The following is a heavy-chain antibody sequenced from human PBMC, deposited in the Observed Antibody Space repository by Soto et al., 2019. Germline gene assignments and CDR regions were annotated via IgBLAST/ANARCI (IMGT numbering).Heavy chain of an antibody. CDR2: INDKGTT. CDR1: GYTFTSYG. D-gene: IGHD3-16*02. V-gene: IGHV1-3*01. Sequence: QVQLVQSGPEVKKPGASVRISCKASGYTFTSYGMQWVRQAPGQRPEWMGWINDKGTTRYSQEFQGRVTITRDTSANTSYMELSGLRSEDTAVYYCARPNAFGAVIVRPWGDWGQGTLVTVAS. CDR3: ARPNAFGAVIVRPWGD. J-gene: IGHJ4*02.